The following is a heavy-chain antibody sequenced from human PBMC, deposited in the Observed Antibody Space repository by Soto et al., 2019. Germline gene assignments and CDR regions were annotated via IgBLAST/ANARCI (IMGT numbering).Heavy chain of an antibody. Sequence: EVQLVESGGGLVKPGGSLRLSCAASGFTFSNAWMNWVRQAPGKGLEWVGRIKSKTDGGTTDYAAPVKGRFTISRDDSKNTLYLQMNSLKTEDTAVYYCTTLRIAYCGGDCYSYYFDYWGQGTLVTVSS. J-gene: IGHJ4*02. CDR2: IKSKTDGGTT. CDR3: TTLRIAYCGGDCYSYYFDY. V-gene: IGHV3-15*07. CDR1: GFTFSNAW. D-gene: IGHD2-21*02.